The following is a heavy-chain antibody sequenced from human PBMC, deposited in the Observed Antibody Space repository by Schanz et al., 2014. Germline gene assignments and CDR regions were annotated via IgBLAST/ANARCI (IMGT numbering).Heavy chain of an antibody. Sequence: QVQLQESGPGLVKPSGTLSLTCTVSGGSISSNNWWTWVRQPPGKGLEWIGEIYQSGKTTYDPSLKSRLTVSMDKSSNQFPLRLPSVTAADTAVYFCAGRPVRARSGGLDSWGQGTLVTVSS. V-gene: IGHV4-4*02. CDR3: AGRPVRARSGGLDS. CDR2: IYQSGKT. J-gene: IGHJ4*02. CDR1: GGSISSNNW. D-gene: IGHD6-19*01.